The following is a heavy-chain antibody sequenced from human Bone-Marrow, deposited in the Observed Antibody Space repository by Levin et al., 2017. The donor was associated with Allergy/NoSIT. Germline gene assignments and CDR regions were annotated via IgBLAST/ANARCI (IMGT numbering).Heavy chain of an antibody. V-gene: IGHV1-2*06. D-gene: IGHD3-3*01. Sequence: ASVKVSCKASGYTLTDYYIYWVRQAPGQGLEWMGRINPNSGGTDYAQNFQGRVTMPRDTSISTAYMEMSSLRSDDTAVYYCARGAFYGFPPLNYFDYWGQGPLVTVSS. CDR1: GYTLTDYY. CDR2: INPNSGGT. CDR3: ARGAFYGFPPLNYFDY. J-gene: IGHJ4*02.